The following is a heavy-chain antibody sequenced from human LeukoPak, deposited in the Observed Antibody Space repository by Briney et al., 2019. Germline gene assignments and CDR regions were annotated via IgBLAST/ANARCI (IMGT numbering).Heavy chain of an antibody. CDR1: GFTFGDYA. CDR2: IRSKAYGGTT. J-gene: IGHJ4*02. CDR3: ARAYNSNWFPFHY. D-gene: IGHD6-13*01. Sequence: GGSLRLSCTGSGFTFGDYAVSWVRQAPGKGLEWVGFIRSKAYGGTTEDAASVKGRFTISRDDSKSIAYLQMNSLKTEDTAVYYCARAYNSNWFPFHYWGQGTLVTVSS. V-gene: IGHV3-49*04.